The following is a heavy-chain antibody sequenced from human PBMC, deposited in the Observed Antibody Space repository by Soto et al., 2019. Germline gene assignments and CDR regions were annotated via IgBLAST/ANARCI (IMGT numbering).Heavy chain of an antibody. CDR3: AGSLSSNTCLSIYYYFYYGMDV. D-gene: IGHD3-16*01. J-gene: IGHJ6*02. CDR1: GGTFSSYA. CDR2: IIPISGTA. Sequence: QVQLVQSGAEVKKPGSSVKVSCKASGGTFSSYAISWVRQAPGQGLEWMGGIIPISGTANYAQKFQGRVTQTADESTSTAYLELSSLGTEDTAVYYCAGSLSSNTCLSIYYYFYYGMDVWGQGTTVTVSS. V-gene: IGHV1-69*01.